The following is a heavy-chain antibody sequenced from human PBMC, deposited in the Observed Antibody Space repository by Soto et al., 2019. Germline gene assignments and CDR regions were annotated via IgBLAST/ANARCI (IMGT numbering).Heavy chain of an antibody. D-gene: IGHD3-22*01. CDR2: INHSGTA. CDR3: ARDDYDSSGRPTIDY. J-gene: IGHJ4*02. Sequence: SETLSLPWAVYGGSFRGYYRSRIRQPPGKRLGWLGEINHSGTANYSPSLRGRVTISVDTSRTQFSLKLSSVTAADTAVYYCARDDYDSSGRPTIDYWGRGSLVTVAS. CDR1: GGSFRGYY. V-gene: IGHV4-34*01.